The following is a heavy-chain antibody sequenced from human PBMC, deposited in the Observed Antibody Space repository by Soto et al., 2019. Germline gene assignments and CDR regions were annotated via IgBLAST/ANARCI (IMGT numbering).Heavy chain of an antibody. D-gene: IGHD5-18*01. J-gene: IGHJ4*02. Sequence: ETLSLTCTVSGGSVSSGSYYWSWIRQPPGKGLEWVSAISPSASDTLYADSVKGRFTISRDNSQNTLFLQMTSLRADDTAVYYCAKGGYTFAYEWGQGALVTVSS. CDR1: GGSVSSGSYY. V-gene: IGHV3-23*01. CDR3: AKGGYTFAYE. CDR2: ISPSASDT.